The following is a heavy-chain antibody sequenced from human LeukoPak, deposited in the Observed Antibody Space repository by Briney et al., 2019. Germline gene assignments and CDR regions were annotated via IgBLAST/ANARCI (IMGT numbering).Heavy chain of an antibody. Sequence: GGSLRLSCAGSGFTFSSYGMSWVRQAPGKGLEWVSAISARGDDTYYIDSVKGRFIISRDNSKNTLYLQMNSLKAEDTAVYYCARNPYTSSNFDFWGQGTLVTVSS. D-gene: IGHD6-6*01. CDR3: ARNPYTSSNFDF. J-gene: IGHJ4*02. CDR1: GFTFSSYG. V-gene: IGHV3-23*01. CDR2: ISARGDDT.